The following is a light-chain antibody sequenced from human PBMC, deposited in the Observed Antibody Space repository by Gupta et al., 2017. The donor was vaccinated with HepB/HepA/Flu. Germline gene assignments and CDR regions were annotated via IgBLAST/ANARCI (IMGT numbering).Light chain of an antibody. CDR1: ALPKQY. CDR2: KDS. J-gene: IGLJ2*01. CDR3: HSAESSGNLVV. V-gene: IGLV3-25*02. Sequence: SYELTPPPSVSVSPGQTARITCSGDALPKQYAYWYQQKPGQAPVLMIYKDSERPSGIPERFSGSSSGTTVTLTISGVQAEDEADYYCHSAESSGNLVVFGGGTKLTVL.